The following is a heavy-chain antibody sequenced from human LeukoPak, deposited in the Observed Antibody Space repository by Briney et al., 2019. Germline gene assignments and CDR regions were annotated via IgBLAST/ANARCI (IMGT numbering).Heavy chain of an antibody. CDR3: ARDREYYYDSSGSLGY. CDR1: GYTFTRYY. D-gene: IGHD3-22*01. V-gene: IGHV1-46*01. CDR2: INPSGGST. Sequence: ASVKVSCKASGYTFTRYYMHWVRQAPGQELEWMGIINPSGGSTSYAQKFQGRVTMTRDTSTSTVYMELSSLRSEDTAVYYCARDREYYYDSSGSLGYWGQGTLVTVSS. J-gene: IGHJ4*02.